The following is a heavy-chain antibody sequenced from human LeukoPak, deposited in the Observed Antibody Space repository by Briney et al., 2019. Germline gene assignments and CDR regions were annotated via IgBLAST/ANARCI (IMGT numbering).Heavy chain of an antibody. CDR2: ISSSGSTI. CDR1: GFTFSDYY. D-gene: IGHD3-22*01. V-gene: IGHV3-11*01. J-gene: IGHJ4*02. CDR3: ARGLRRVAISSGYYYLFTPLIDY. Sequence: GGSLRLSCAASGFTFSDYYMSWIRQAPGKGLEWVSYISSSGSTIYYADSVKGRFTISRDNAKNSLYLQMNSLRAEDTAVYYCARGLRRVAISSGYYYLFTPLIDYWGQGTLVTVSS.